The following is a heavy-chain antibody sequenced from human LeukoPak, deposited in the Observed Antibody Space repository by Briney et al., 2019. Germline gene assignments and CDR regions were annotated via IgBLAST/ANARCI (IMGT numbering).Heavy chain of an antibody. CDR2: IRYDGSNE. Sequence: PGGSLRLSCAASGFTFSSYGMDWVRQAPGKGLEWVAFIRYDGSNEYYADSVKGRFTISRDNSKNTLYLQMNSLRAEDTALYYCARGLTIFGVVLMGSFDLWGQGTMVTVSS. J-gene: IGHJ3*01. V-gene: IGHV3-30*02. D-gene: IGHD3-3*01. CDR3: ARGLTIFGVVLMGSFDL. CDR1: GFTFSSYG.